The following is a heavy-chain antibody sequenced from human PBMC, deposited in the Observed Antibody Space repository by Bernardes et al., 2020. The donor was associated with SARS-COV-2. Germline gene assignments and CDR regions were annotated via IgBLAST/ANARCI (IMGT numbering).Heavy chain of an antibody. Sequence: GGSLRLSCAASGFTFSFSWMSWVRQSPGKGLEWVANIKQDGSEKDYVDSVKGRFTISRDNAKNSLSLQMNSLRAEDTAVYYCARTGVWGTYRFFDYWGRGTLVTVSS. CDR1: GFTFSFSW. CDR3: ARTGVWGTYRFFDY. CDR2: IKQDGSEK. D-gene: IGHD3-16*02. J-gene: IGHJ4*02. V-gene: IGHV3-7*01.